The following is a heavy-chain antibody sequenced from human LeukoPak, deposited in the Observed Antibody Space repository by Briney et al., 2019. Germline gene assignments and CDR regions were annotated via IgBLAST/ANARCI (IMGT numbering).Heavy chain of an antibody. CDR2: INHSGST. J-gene: IGHJ5*02. D-gene: IGHD3-10*01. V-gene: IGHV4-34*01. Sequence: SETLSLTCAVYGGSFSGYYWSWIRQPPGKGLEWIGEINHSGSTNYNPSLKSRVTISVDTSKNQFSLKLSSVTAADTATYYCARHRKYYYGSGSPNWFDPWGQGTLVTVSS. CDR1: GGSFSGYY. CDR3: ARHRKYYYGSGSPNWFDP.